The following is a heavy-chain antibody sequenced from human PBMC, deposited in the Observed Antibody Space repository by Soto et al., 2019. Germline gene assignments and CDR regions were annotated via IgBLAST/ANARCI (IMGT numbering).Heavy chain of an antibody. CDR2: IIPILGIS. D-gene: IGHD6-6*01. V-gene: IGHV1-69*02. J-gene: IGHJ4*02. CDR1: GGTFSSYT. Sequence: QVQLVQSGAEVKKPGSSVKVSCKASGGTFSSYTISWVRQAPGQGREWMGRIIPILGISHYAQKFQGRVTITADKSTSTADMELSSLSSEDTAVYYCASRIAARPDYWGQGTLVTVAS. CDR3: ASRIAARPDY.